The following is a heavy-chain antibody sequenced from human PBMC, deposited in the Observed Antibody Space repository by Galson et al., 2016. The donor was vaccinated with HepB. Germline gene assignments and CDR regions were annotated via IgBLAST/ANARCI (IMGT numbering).Heavy chain of an antibody. D-gene: IGHD1-14*01. Sequence: SLRLSCAGSGFTFNSYAMNWVRQAPGEGLEWISLISDNGHAAYYADPVRGRFSIARDNSKNTLYLQMNSLRADDTAVYYCAKCPPGTRGSLDSWGQGTLVTVSS. CDR1: GFTFNSYA. V-gene: IGHV3-23*01. CDR2: ISDNGHAA. J-gene: IGHJ4*02. CDR3: AKCPPGTRGSLDS.